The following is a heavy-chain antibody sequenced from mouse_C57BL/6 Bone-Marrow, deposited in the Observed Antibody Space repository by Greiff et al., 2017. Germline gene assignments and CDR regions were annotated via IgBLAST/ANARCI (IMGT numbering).Heavy chain of an antibody. CDR3: AIYDYDVDY. V-gene: IGHV5-17*01. CDR2: ISSGSSTI. Sequence: VKLMESGGGLVKPGGSLKLSCAASGFTFSDYGMHWVRQAPEKGLEWVAYISSGSSTIYYADTVKGRFTISRDNAKNTLFLQMTSLRSEDTAMYYCAIYDYDVDYWGQGTTLTVSS. J-gene: IGHJ2*01. CDR1: GFTFSDYG. D-gene: IGHD2-4*01.